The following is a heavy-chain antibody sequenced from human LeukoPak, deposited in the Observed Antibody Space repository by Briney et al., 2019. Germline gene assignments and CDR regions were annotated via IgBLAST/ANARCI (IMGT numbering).Heavy chain of an antibody. V-gene: IGHV4-39*07. CDR3: ARERSSGSSNWFDP. Sequence: PSETLSLTCTVSGGSISSSSYYWGWIRQPPGKGLEWIGSIYYSGGTYYNPSLKSRVTISVDTSKNQFSLKLSSVTAADTAVYYCARERSSGSSNWFDPWGQGTLVTVSS. J-gene: IGHJ5*02. CDR1: GGSISSSSYY. CDR2: IYYSGGT. D-gene: IGHD3-22*01.